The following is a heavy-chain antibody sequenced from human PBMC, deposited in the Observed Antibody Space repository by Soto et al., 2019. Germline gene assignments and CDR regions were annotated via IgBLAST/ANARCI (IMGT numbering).Heavy chain of an antibody. V-gene: IGHV4-39*01. D-gene: IGHD2-21*01. CDR1: GVSLHNSHSF. CDR3: GRVVEGATRHTDPDS. Sequence: XTLSLPCTVSGVSLHNSHSFWAWIRQPPGKGLQFIASVYHNGGAHYNSSLKSRVTISVDTANNKVSLRMRSLTAADTAFYYCGRVVEGATRHTDPDSWGQGTLVTVSA. CDR2: VYHNGGA. J-gene: IGHJ5*01.